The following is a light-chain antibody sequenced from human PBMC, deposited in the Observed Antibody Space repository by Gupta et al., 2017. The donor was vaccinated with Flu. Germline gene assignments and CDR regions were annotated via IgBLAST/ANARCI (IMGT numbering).Light chain of an antibody. CDR1: STDVGGYKY. CDR2: DVS. CDR3: NTYSSSSALVL. Sequence: TMSCTRTSTDVGGYKYVSWYQQHPGKAPQLAFYDVSIRPSGVSNRFSGSKSGNTASLTISGLQAEDEADYYCNTYSSSSALVLFGGGTRLTVL. J-gene: IGLJ2*01. V-gene: IGLV2-14*04.